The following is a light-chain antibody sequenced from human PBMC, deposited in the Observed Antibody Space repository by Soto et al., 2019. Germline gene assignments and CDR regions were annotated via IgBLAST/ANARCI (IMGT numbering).Light chain of an antibody. CDR2: DAS. Sequence: EIVLTQSPATLSLSPGERATLSCRASQSVSSYLAWYQQKPGQAPRLLIYDASNRATGIPARFSGSGSGTDFTLTISSLYPEDFAVYYCKQRSTWPPYTFGQGNKLEIK. V-gene: IGKV3-11*01. CDR3: KQRSTWPPYT. CDR1: QSVSSY. J-gene: IGKJ2*01.